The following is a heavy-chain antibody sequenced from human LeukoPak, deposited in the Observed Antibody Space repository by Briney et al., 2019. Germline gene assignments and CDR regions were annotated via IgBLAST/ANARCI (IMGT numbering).Heavy chain of an antibody. CDR3: ARDRLTIFGVAHAFDI. V-gene: IGHV4-31*03. CDR1: GGSISSGGYY. J-gene: IGHJ3*02. CDR2: IYYSGST. D-gene: IGHD3-3*01. Sequence: LSLTCTVSGGSISSGGYYWSWIRQHPGKGLEWFGYIYYSGSTYYNPSLKSRVTISVDTSKNQFSLKLSSVTAADTAVYYCARDRLTIFGVAHAFDIWGQGTMVTVSS.